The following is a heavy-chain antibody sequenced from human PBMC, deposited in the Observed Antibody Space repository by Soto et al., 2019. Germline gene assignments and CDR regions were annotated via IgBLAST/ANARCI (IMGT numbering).Heavy chain of an antibody. CDR1: GFTFSSYA. V-gene: IGHV3-23*01. CDR3: AKVNYDILTGYYYYGMDV. J-gene: IGHJ6*02. Sequence: GGSLRLSCAASGFTFSSYAMSWVRQAPGKGLEWVASISGSGGSTYYADSVKGRFTISRDNSKNTLYLQMNSLRAEDTAVYYCAKVNYDILTGYYYYGMDVWGQGTTVTVSS. CDR2: ISGSGGST. D-gene: IGHD3-9*01.